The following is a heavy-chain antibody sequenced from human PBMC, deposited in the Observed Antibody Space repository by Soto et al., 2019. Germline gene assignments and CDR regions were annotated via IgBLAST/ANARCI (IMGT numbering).Heavy chain of an antibody. J-gene: IGHJ4*02. CDR1: GFTFSDYS. CDR2: ISRSSKYI. D-gene: IGHD6-6*01. V-gene: IGHV3-21*01. Sequence: GGSLRLSCAASGFTFSDYSMNWVRQAPGKGLEWVSSISRSSKYIYYADSVKGRFTISRDDAKNSLYLQMNSLRAEDTAVYYCARDLGRPDSPDYRGKGTLVTGSS. CDR3: ARDLGRPDSPDY.